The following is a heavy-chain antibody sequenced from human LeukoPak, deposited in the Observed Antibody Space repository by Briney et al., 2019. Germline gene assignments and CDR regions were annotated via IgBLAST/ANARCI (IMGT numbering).Heavy chain of an antibody. CDR1: VYTFTGYY. CDR3: ARDGRRDGYTDFDY. Sequence: ASVKVSCKASVYTFTGYYMHWVRQAPGQGLERVGRINPNSGGTNYAQKFQGRVTMTRDTSISTAYMELSRLRSDDTAVYYCARDGRRDGYTDFDYWGQGTLVTVSS. J-gene: IGHJ4*02. V-gene: IGHV1-2*06. D-gene: IGHD5-24*01. CDR2: INPNSGGT.